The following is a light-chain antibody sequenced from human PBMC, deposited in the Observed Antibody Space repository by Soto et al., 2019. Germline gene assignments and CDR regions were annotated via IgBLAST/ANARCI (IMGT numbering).Light chain of an antibody. CDR2: GAS. Sequence: EIVLTQSPGTLSLSPGERATLSCRASQSINSFLAWYQQRRGQAPRLLIHGASNRATGIPDRFSGSGSGTDFTPTISRLENEDFAVYYCQQYGGSPRTFGQGTKVDIK. CDR3: QQYGGSPRT. CDR1: QSINSF. V-gene: IGKV3-20*01. J-gene: IGKJ1*01.